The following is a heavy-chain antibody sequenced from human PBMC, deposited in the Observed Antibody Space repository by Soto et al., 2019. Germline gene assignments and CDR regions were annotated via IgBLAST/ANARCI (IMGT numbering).Heavy chain of an antibody. CDR2: ISYDGSNK. D-gene: IGHD3-22*01. CDR3: ARVYYYDSMGDI. V-gene: IGHV3-30-3*01. CDR1: GFTFSSYA. Sequence: QVQLVESGGGVVQPGRSLRLSCAASGFTFSSYAMHWVRQAPGKGLEWVAVISYDGSNKYYADSVKGRFTISRDNSKNTLDVQMNSLRAEDTAVYYCARVYYYDSMGDIWGQGTMVTVSS. J-gene: IGHJ3*02.